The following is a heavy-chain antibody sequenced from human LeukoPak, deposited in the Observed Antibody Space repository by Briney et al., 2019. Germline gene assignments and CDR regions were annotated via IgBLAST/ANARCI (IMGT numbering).Heavy chain of an antibody. CDR2: INPNSGGT. Sequence: SVSVSCKASGYTFTGYYMHWVRQAPGQGLEWMGWINPNSGGTNYAQKFQGRVTMTRDTSISTAYMELSRLRSDDTAVYYCARESAIAAALDYWGQCTLVTVSS. CDR1: GYTFTGYY. V-gene: IGHV1-2*02. CDR3: ARESAIAAALDY. J-gene: IGHJ4*02. D-gene: IGHD6-13*01.